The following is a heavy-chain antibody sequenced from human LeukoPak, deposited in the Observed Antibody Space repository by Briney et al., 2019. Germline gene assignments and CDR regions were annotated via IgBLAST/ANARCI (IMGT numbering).Heavy chain of an antibody. J-gene: IGHJ4*02. CDR2: ISGSGDTT. CDR3: ATDQRYAFDY. D-gene: IGHD3-9*01. Sequence: GGSLRLSCAASGFTFSSYAMNWVRQAPGKGLEWVSTISGSGDTTYYADSVKGRFTISRDDGKNTLYLHMNSLRDDDTAVYYCATDQRYAFDYWGQGILVTVSS. CDR1: GFTFSSYA. V-gene: IGHV3-23*01.